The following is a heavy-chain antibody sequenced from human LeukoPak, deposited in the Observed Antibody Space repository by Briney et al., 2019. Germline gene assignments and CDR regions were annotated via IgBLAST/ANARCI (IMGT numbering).Heavy chain of an antibody. D-gene: IGHD6-19*01. CDR1: GGSISSYY. J-gene: IGHJ2*01. CDR3: ARGQWLTPKGYWYFDL. V-gene: IGHV4-59*01. Sequence: SETLSLTCTVSGGSISSYYWSWIRQPPGKGLEWIGYIYYSGSTNYNPSLKSRVTISVDTSKNQFSLKLSSVTAADTAVYYCARGQWLTPKGYWYFDLWGRGTLVTVSS. CDR2: IYYSGST.